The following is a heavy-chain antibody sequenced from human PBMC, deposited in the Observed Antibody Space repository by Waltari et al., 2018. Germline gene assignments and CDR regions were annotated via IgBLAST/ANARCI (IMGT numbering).Heavy chain of an antibody. CDR2: IYSGGST. J-gene: IGHJ6*02. Sequence: EVQLVESGGGLIQPGGSLRLSCAASGFTVSSNYMSWVRQAPGKGLEGVSVIYSGGSTYYADSVKGRFTISRDNSKNTLYLQMNSLRAEDTAVYYCARIDYYDSSGYNYYYYYYGMDVWGQGTTVTVSS. D-gene: IGHD3-22*01. V-gene: IGHV3-53*01. CDR1: GFTVSSNY. CDR3: ARIDYYDSSGYNYYYYYYGMDV.